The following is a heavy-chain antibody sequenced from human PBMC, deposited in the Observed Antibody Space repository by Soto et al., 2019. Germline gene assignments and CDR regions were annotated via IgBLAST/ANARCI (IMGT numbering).Heavy chain of an antibody. J-gene: IGHJ5*02. CDR1: GYTFTGYY. Sequence: ASVNVSCKASGYTFTGYYMHWVRQAPGQGLEWMGWINPNSGGTNYAQKVQGRVTMTRDTSISTAYMELSRLRSDDTAVYYCARNEAGLRWSPGVTDFPTWGQETLLTISS. D-gene: IGHD2-21*02. V-gene: IGHV1-2*02. CDR2: INPNSGGT. CDR3: ARNEAGLRWSPGVTDFPT.